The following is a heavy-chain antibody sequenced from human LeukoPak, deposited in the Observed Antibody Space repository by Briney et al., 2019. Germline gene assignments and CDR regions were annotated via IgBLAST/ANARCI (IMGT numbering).Heavy chain of an antibody. J-gene: IGHJ4*02. CDR1: GYTFTIYG. CDR3: ARDDDENTKWLGDY. Sequence: ASVKVSCKASGYTFTIYGISWVRQAPGQGLEWMGIINPSGGSTSYAQKFQGRVTMTRDMSTSTVYMELSSLRSEDTAVYYCARDDDENTKWLGDYWGQGTLVTVSS. D-gene: IGHD3-22*01. CDR2: INPSGGST. V-gene: IGHV1-46*01.